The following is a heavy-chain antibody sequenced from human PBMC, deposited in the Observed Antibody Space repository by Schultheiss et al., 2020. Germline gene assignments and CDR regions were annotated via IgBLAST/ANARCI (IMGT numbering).Heavy chain of an antibody. CDR2: ISSSSSYT. J-gene: IGHJ3*02. CDR3: VKGHYYDSSGYQVHDAFDI. Sequence: ESLKISCAASGYTFDNHGMIWVRQAPGKGLEWVSYISSSSSYTNYADSVKGRFTISRDNSKNTLYLQMSSLRAEDTAVYYCVKGHYYDSSGYQVHDAFDIWGQGTLVTVSS. CDR1: GYTFDNHG. V-gene: IGHV3-21*05. D-gene: IGHD3-22*01.